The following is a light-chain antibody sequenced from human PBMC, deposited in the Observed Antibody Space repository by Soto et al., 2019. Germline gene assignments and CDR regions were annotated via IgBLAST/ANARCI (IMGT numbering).Light chain of an antibody. CDR1: QSISSY. J-gene: IGKJ1*01. Sequence: DIQMTQSPSSLSASVGGRVTITCRASQSISSYLNWYQQKPGKAPKLLIYAASSLQSGVPSRFSGSGSGTDFTLTISSLQPEDFATYYCQQSYSTPLWTFGQGTKVEIK. V-gene: IGKV1-39*01. CDR3: QQSYSTPLWT. CDR2: AAS.